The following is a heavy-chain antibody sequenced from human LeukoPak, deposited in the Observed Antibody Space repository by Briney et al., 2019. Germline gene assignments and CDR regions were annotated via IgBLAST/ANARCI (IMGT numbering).Heavy chain of an antibody. CDR1: GGSFSGYY. CDR2: IYYSGST. D-gene: IGHD3/OR15-3a*01. Sequence: PSETLSLTCAVYGGSFSGYYWSWIRQPPGKGLEWIGSIYYSGSTYYNPSLKSRVTISVDTSKNQFSLKLSSVTAADTAVYYCAVILDAFDIWGQGTMVTVSS. J-gene: IGHJ3*02. CDR3: AVILDAFDI. V-gene: IGHV4-34*01.